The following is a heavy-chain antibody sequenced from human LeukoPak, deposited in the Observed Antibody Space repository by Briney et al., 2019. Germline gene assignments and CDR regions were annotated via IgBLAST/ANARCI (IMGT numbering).Heavy chain of an antibody. D-gene: IGHD3-22*01. CDR2: INSDGSST. CDR3: AKDSYDSSGYPTFFDY. CDR1: GFTFSSYW. Sequence: HPGGSLRLSCAASGFTFSSYWMHWVRQAPGKGLVWVSRINSDGSSTSYADSVKGRFTISRDNAKNTLYLQMNSLRAEDTAVYYCAKDSYDSSGYPTFFDYWGQGTLVTVSS. V-gene: IGHV3-74*01. J-gene: IGHJ4*02.